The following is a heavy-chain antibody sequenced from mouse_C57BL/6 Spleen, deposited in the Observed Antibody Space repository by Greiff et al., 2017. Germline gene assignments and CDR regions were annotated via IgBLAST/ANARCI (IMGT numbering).Heavy chain of an antibody. V-gene: IGHV1-50*01. D-gene: IGHD1-1*01. Sequence: QVQLQQPGAELVKPGASVKLSCKASGYTFTSYWMQWVKQRPGQGLEWIGEIDPSDSYTNYNQKFKGKATLTVDTSSSTAYMQLSSLTSEDSAVYDCARRWNYEGYYAMDYWGQGTSVTVSS. CDR1: GYTFTSYW. CDR2: IDPSDSYT. CDR3: ARRWNYEGYYAMDY. J-gene: IGHJ4*01.